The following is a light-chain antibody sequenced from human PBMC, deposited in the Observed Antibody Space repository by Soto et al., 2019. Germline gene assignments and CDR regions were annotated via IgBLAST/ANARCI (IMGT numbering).Light chain of an antibody. CDR1: SSDVGSYNR. J-gene: IGLJ3*02. V-gene: IGLV2-18*02. CDR3: SSFTSSNTWV. Sequence: QSVLTQPPSVSGSPGQSVTISCTGTSSDVGSYNRVSWYQQPPGTAPKLMIYEVSNRPSGVPDRFFGSKSGSTASLTISGLQAEDEADYYCSSFTSSNTWVFGGGTKVTVL. CDR2: EVS.